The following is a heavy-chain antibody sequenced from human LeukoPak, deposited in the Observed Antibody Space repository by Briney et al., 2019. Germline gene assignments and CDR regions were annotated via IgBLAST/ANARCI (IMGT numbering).Heavy chain of an antibody. Sequence: PGGSLRLSCAASGFTFSSYWMSWVRQPPGKGLEWVANIKQGGSEKYYVYSVKGRFTISRANAKNSLYLQMNSMRAEDTAVYYCARDREWELPADAFDIWGQGTMVTVSS. V-gene: IGHV3-7*01. CDR3: ARDREWELPADAFDI. CDR2: IKQGGSEK. CDR1: GFTFSSYW. J-gene: IGHJ3*02. D-gene: IGHD1-26*01.